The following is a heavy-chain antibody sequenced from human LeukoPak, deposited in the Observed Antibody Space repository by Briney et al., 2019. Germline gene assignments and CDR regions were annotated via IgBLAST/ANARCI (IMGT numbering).Heavy chain of an antibody. CDR3: ARVREWEEISGAIPDYFDY. CDR2: IKPKSGAT. V-gene: IGHV1-2*02. D-gene: IGHD3-3*01. CDR1: GYTFTGYY. J-gene: IGHJ4*02. Sequence: ASVKVSCKASGYTFTGYYMHWVRQAPGQGLEWMGWIKPKSGATAYPQKFQGRVTMTRDTAINTAYLELSSLTSDDTAVYYCARVREWEEISGAIPDYFDYWGQGTLITVSS.